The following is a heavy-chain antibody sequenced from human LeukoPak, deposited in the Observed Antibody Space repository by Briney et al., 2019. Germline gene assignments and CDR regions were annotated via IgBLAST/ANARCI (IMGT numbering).Heavy chain of an antibody. D-gene: IGHD2-2*02. J-gene: IGHJ5*02. CDR3: AREDRSSYCSSTSCYTGNWFDP. Sequence: ASVKVSCKASGYTFTSYGISWVRQAPGQGLERMGWISAYNGNTNYAQKLQGRVTMTTDTSTSTAYMELRSLRSDDTAVYYCAREDRSSYCSSTSCYTGNWFDPWGQGTLSPSPQ. CDR1: GYTFTSYG. V-gene: IGHV1-18*01. CDR2: ISAYNGNT.